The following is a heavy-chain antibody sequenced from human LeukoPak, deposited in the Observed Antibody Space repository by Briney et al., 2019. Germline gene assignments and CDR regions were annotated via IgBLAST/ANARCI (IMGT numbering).Heavy chain of an antibody. Sequence: SETLSLTCAVYGGSFSGYYWSWIRQPPRKGLEWIGEINHSGSTNYNPSLKSRVTISVDTSKNQFSLKLSSVTAADTAVYYCAPLGYCSGGSCYSDYWGQGTLVTVSS. D-gene: IGHD2-15*01. CDR1: GGSFSGYY. J-gene: IGHJ4*02. V-gene: IGHV4-34*01. CDR2: INHSGST. CDR3: APLGYCSGGSCYSDY.